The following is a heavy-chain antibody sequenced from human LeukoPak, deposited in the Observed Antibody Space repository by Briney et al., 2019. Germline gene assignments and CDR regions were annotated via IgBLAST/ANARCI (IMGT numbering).Heavy chain of an antibody. CDR2: IIPIFGTA. CDR3: ARGDQMATIYLPANY. Sequence: SVKVSCKASGGTFSSYAISWVRQAPGQGLEWMGGIIPIFGTANYAQKFQGRVTITADESTSTAYMELSSLRSEDTAVYYCARGDQMATIYLPANYWGQGTLVTVSS. J-gene: IGHJ4*02. V-gene: IGHV1-69*13. CDR1: GGTFSSYA. D-gene: IGHD5-24*01.